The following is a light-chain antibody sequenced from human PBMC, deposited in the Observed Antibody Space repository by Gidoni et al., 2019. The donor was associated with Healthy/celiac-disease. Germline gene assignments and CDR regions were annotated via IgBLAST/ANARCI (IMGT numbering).Light chain of an antibody. CDR3: SSYTSSSTVV. CDR1: SSDVGGYNY. CDR2: EVS. V-gene: IGLV2-14*01. J-gene: IGLJ2*01. Sequence: QSALTQPASVSGPPGQSITISCTGTSSDVGGYNYVSWYQQHPSQAPKLMIYEVSNRPSGVSNRFSGSKSGNTASLTISGLQAEDEADYYCSSYTSSSTVVFGGGTKLTVL.